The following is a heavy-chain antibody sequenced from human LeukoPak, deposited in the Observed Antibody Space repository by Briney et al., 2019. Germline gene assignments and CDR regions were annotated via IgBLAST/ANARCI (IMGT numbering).Heavy chain of an antibody. J-gene: IGHJ3*02. CDR3: SSTYYYGSGGRDAFDI. D-gene: IGHD3-10*01. V-gene: IGHV4-4*07. CDR2: IYTSGST. Sequence: SETLSLTCTVSGGSISSYYWSWIRQPAGKGLEWIGRIYTSGSTNYNPSLKSRVTMSVDTSNNHFSLKLSSVTAADTAVYYCSSTYYYGSGGRDAFDIWGQGTMVTVSS. CDR1: GGSISSYY.